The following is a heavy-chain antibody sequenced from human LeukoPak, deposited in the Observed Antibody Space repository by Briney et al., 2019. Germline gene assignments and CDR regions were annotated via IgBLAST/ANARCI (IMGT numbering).Heavy chain of an antibody. CDR3: ASQKTSGWPIDY. V-gene: IGHV1-69*13. Sequence: SVKVSCKASGGTFSSYAISWVRQAPGQGLEWMGGIIPIFGTANYAQKFQGRVTITADESTRTAYMELSSLRSEDTAVYYCASQKTSGWPIDYWGQGTLVTVSS. CDR2: IIPIFGTA. J-gene: IGHJ4*02. D-gene: IGHD6-19*01. CDR1: GGTFSSYA.